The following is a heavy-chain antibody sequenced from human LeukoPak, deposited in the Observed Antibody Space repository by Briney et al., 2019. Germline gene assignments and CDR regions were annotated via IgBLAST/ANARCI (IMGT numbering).Heavy chain of an antibody. CDR2: IKSDGGEK. V-gene: IGHV3-7*01. J-gene: IGHJ3*02. Sequence: GGSLRLSCAASGFTFSNSWMSWVRQAPGKGLEWVANIKSDGGEKYYVDSMKGRFTISRDNVKNSLYLQMNSLRAEDTAVYYCARDRTNDYGHNVGAFDIWGQGTMVTVSS. CDR3: ARDRTNDYGHNVGAFDI. CDR1: GFTFSNSW. D-gene: IGHD4-17*01.